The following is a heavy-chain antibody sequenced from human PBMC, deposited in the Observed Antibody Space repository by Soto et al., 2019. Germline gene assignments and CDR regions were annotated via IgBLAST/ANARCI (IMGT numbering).Heavy chain of an antibody. J-gene: IGHJ4*02. D-gene: IGHD6-25*01. Sequence: GGSIILSCAAAGFPCSSYVMNWVRTAHGKGLEWVAVIWYDGSNKYYADSVKGRFTISRDNSKNTLYLQMNSLRAEDTAVYYCARDRGPYSSGGCDWGQGTLVTLS. CDR2: IWYDGSNK. V-gene: IGHV3-33*01. CDR1: GFPCSSYV. CDR3: ARDRGPYSSGGCD.